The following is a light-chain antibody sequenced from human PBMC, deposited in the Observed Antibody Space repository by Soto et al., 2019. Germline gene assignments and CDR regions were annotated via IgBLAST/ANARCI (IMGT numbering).Light chain of an antibody. CDR2: DIF. CDR1: QSVGSD. V-gene: IGKV3D-15*01. Sequence: EVGITMSPSTVTLTAAERATLSCRASQSVGSDLAWYQQKPGQAPRLVIYDIFTRATGVPTRISGSGSGTEFTLAISSLQPEDSAPYYCLQDINYPWTFGQGTKVDIK. J-gene: IGKJ1*01. CDR3: LQDINYPWT.